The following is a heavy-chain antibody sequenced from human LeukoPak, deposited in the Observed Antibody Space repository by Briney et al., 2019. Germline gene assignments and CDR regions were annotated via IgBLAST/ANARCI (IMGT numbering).Heavy chain of an antibody. Sequence: PSQTLSLTCTVSGGSISSGGYYWSWIRQHPGKGLEWIGYIYYGGSTYYNPSLKRRVTIPVDTSKNQFSLKLSSVTAADTAVYYCARAPSTLYYYYGMDVWGQGTTVTVSS. CDR1: GGSISSGGYY. J-gene: IGHJ6*02. V-gene: IGHV4-31*03. CDR2: IYYGGST. CDR3: ARAPSTLYYYYGMDV.